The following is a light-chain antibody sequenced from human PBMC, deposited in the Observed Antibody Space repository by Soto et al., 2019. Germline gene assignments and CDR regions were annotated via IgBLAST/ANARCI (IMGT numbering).Light chain of an antibody. CDR3: QQYGSSPWT. J-gene: IGKJ1*01. V-gene: IGKV3-20*01. CDR2: GAS. CDR1: QSVSSPY. Sequence: EIVLTQSPGTLSLSPGERATLSCRATQSVSSPYLAWYQQKPGQAPRLIIHGASSRATGVPDRITGSGSGTDFTLSISRLEPEDFAVYYCQQYGSSPWTFGQGTKVDI.